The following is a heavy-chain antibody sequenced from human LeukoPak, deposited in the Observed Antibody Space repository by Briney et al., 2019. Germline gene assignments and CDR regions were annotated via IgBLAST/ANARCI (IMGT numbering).Heavy chain of an antibody. CDR2: IYIDGGT. D-gene: IGHD1-26*01. Sequence: GGSLRLSCAASGFTVSSSYMTWVRQAPGKGLEWVSVIYIDGGTYYADSVKGRFTISRDNAKNSLYLQMNSLRAEDTAVYYCARDFGGSYSAFDIWGQGTMVTVSS. CDR3: ARDFGGSYSAFDI. J-gene: IGHJ3*02. V-gene: IGHV3-53*01. CDR1: GFTVSSSY.